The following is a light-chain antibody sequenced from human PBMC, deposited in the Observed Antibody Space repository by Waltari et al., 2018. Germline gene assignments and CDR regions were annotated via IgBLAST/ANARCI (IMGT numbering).Light chain of an antibody. CDR1: SSDVGAFNY. V-gene: IGLV2-14*03. J-gene: IGLJ1*01. CDR3: TSYTRNRLFV. Sequence: QSALTQPASVSGSPGQSITISCTGTSSDVGAFNYVSWYQQHPGEAPKLIIYDVSNRPSGVSDRFSGSKSGNTASLTISGLQGEDEAVYHCTSYTRNRLFVFGTGTTLTVL. CDR2: DVS.